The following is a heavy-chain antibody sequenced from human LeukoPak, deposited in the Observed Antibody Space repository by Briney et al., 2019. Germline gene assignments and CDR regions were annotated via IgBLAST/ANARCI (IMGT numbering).Heavy chain of an antibody. Sequence: GGSLRLSCAASGFTFSSYAMSWVRQAPVKGLEWVSAISGSGGSTYYADSVKGRFTISRDNSKDTLYLQMNSLRAEDTAVYYCAKYTDIVVVPADYDAFDIWGQGTMVTVSS. J-gene: IGHJ3*02. CDR3: AKYTDIVVVPADYDAFDI. V-gene: IGHV3-23*01. CDR2: ISGSGGST. D-gene: IGHD2-2*01. CDR1: GFTFSSYA.